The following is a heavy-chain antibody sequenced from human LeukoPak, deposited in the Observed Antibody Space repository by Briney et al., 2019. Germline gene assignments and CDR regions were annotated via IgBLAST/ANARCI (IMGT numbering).Heavy chain of an antibody. V-gene: IGHV3-48*02. CDR2: IRSSSTSI. J-gene: IGHJ4*02. D-gene: IGHD3-10*01. CDR3: ARARYGEFSIDY. CDR1: GFTLRSYT. Sequence: PGGSLRLSFAASGFTLRSYTLNWVRQAPGKGLEWVSDIRSSSTSIYYADSVKGRFTISRDNAKNSLYLQMNSLRDEDTAVYYCARARYGEFSIDYGGRGTLVTVSS.